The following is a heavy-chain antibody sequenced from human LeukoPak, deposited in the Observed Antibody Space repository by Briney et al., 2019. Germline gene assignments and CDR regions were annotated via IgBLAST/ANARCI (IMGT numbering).Heavy chain of an antibody. CDR3: AKRGDSDSRPQYYFEY. V-gene: IGHV3-23*01. J-gene: IGHJ4*02. CDR1: AFTFTSYA. D-gene: IGHD3-22*01. CDR2: ISGSGTTT. Sequence: GGSLRLSCAASAFTFTSYAMSWVRQAPGKGLEWISIISGSGTTTYYAGSVKGRLTIPRDNSKHTLYLQMSSLRAEDTAVYYCAKRGDSDSRPQYYFEYWGQGTLVTVSS.